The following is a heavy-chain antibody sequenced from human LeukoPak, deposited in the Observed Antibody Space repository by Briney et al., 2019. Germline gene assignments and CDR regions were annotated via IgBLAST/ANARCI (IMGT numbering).Heavy chain of an antibody. V-gene: IGHV3-23*01. Sequence: GGSLRLSCAASGFTFRSYPMTWVRQAPGKGVEWVSTIGSNAGDTHYAVSVKGLFTIPRDNSKHSVYLQMNRLSAEDTAVYYCARGTTSGFGEEIKYGHWGQGTLVTVSS. J-gene: IGHJ4*02. CDR3: ARGTTSGFGEEIKYGH. CDR1: GFTFRSYP. D-gene: IGHD3-10*01. CDR2: IGSNAGDT.